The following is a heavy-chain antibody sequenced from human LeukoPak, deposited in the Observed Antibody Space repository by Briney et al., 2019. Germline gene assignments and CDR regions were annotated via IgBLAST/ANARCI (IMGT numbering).Heavy chain of an antibody. CDR3: ARDRGDSYGPNNFDY. Sequence: KPSETLSLTCTVSGGSISSSSYYWGWIRQPPGKGLEWIGSIYYSGSTYYNPSLKSRVTISVDTSKNQFSLKLSSVTAADTAVYYCARDRGDSYGPNNFDYWGQGTLVTVSS. D-gene: IGHD5-18*01. CDR2: IYYSGST. V-gene: IGHV4-39*07. J-gene: IGHJ4*02. CDR1: GGSISSSSYY.